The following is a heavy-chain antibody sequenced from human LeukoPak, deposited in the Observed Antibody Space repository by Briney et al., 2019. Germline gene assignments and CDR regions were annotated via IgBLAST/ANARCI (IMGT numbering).Heavy chain of an antibody. D-gene: IGHD2-8*01. CDR2: IKEDGSDK. CDR3: AYAIAGSWDM. CDR1: GFSFSNSW. J-gene: IGHJ4*02. V-gene: IGHV3-7*01. Sequence: PGWSLRLSCVASGFSFSNSWMSWVRQAPGKGLEWVANIKEDGSDKYYMDSVKGRFTISRDNAKNSLYLQMNSLRAEDTAVYYCAYAIAGSWDMGGQGTLVTVSS.